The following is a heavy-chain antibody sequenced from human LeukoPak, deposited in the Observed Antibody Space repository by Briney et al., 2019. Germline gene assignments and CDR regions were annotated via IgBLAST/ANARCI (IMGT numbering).Heavy chain of an antibody. V-gene: IGHV3-23*01. Sequence: GGSLRLSCAASGFTFSNYAMSWVRQAPGKGLEWVSSLISSGAVTYYADSVKGRFTISRDNSKNTVHLQMDSLRAEDSAVYYCAKNAGYSYGLYYFDYWGQGTLVTVSS. D-gene: IGHD5-18*01. CDR3: AKNAGYSYGLYYFDY. J-gene: IGHJ4*02. CDR2: LISSGAVT. CDR1: GFTFSNYA.